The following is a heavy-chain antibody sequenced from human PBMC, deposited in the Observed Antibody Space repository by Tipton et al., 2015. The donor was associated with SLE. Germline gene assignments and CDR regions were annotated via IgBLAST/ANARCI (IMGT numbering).Heavy chain of an antibody. D-gene: IGHD1-26*01. Sequence: SLRLSCAASGFSFSSYAMNWVRQAPGKGLEWVAVISYDGSNKYYADSVKGRFTISRDNSKNTLYLQMNSLRAEDTAVYYCAGVGDWGQGTLVTVSS. J-gene: IGHJ4*02. CDR2: ISYDGSNK. CDR3: AGVGD. V-gene: IGHV3-30*04. CDR1: GFSFSSYA.